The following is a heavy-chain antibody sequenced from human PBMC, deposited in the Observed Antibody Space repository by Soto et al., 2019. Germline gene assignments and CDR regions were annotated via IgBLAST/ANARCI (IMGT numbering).Heavy chain of an antibody. Sequence: QVQLVQSGAEVKKPGASVKVSCKASGYTFTSYAISWVRQAPGQGLEWMGWISAYNGNTNYAQKLQGRVTMTTDTSTRTAYMELRSRRSDDTAVYYCARSRGDCSGGSCYFDYWGQGTLVTVSS. V-gene: IGHV1-18*01. CDR2: ISAYNGNT. CDR3: ARSRGDCSGGSCYFDY. CDR1: GYTFTSYA. D-gene: IGHD2-15*01. J-gene: IGHJ4*02.